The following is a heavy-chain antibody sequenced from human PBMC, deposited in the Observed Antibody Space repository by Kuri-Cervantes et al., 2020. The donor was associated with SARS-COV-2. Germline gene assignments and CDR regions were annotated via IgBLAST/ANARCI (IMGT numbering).Heavy chain of an antibody. CDR3: ARDERDYDFWSGYYKDENWYFDL. D-gene: IGHD3-3*01. Sequence: GGSLRLSCAASGFTFSSYSMNWVRQAPGKGLEWVSSISSSSSYIYYADSVKDRFTISRDNAKNSLYLQMNSLRAEDTAVYYCARDERDYDFWSGYYKDENWYFDLWGRGTLVTVSS. V-gene: IGHV3-21*01. J-gene: IGHJ2*01. CDR1: GFTFSSYS. CDR2: ISSSSSYI.